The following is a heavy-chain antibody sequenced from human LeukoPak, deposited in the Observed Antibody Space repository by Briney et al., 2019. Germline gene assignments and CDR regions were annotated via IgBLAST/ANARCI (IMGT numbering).Heavy chain of an antibody. CDR3: ARDHCSSTSCYTGRGPDY. D-gene: IGHD2-2*02. CDR2: ISAYNGNT. V-gene: IGHV1-18*01. Sequence: ASVKVSCKASGYTFTSYGISWVRQAPGQGLEWMGWISAYNGNTNYAQKLQGRVTMTTDTSTSTAYMELRSLRSDDTAVYYCARDHCSSTSCYTGRGPDYWGQGTLVTVSS. J-gene: IGHJ4*02. CDR1: GYTFTSYG.